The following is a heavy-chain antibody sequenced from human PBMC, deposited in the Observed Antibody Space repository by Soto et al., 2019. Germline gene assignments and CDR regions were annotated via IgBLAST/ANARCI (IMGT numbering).Heavy chain of an antibody. Sequence: QLVQSGGGVVQPGRSLRLSCAASGFTFTTYTMQWVRQAPGKGLEWVSLIWNDGSKRHYADSVKGRFTISRDDSKNTIYLDMISLRVEDTAVYYCAKGPAQTSNDDVGPLDYWGQGTLVTVSS. CDR2: IWNDGSKR. V-gene: IGHV3-33*06. D-gene: IGHD3-3*01. CDR1: GFTFTTYT. J-gene: IGHJ4*02. CDR3: AKGPAQTSNDDVGPLDY.